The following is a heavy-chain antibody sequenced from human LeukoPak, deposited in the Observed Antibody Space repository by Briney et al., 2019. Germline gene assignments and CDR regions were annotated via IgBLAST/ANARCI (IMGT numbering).Heavy chain of an antibody. CDR2: IYHSGST. CDR1: GYSISSGYY. V-gene: IGHV4-38-2*02. D-gene: IGHD3-3*01. Sequence: PSETLSLTCTVSGYSISSGYYWGWIRQPPGKGLEWIGSIYHSGSTYYNPSLKSRVTISVDTSKNQFSLKLSSVTAADTAVYYCASSHYDFWRGVFWLDPWGQGTLVTVSS. CDR3: ASSHYDFWRGVFWLDP. J-gene: IGHJ5*02.